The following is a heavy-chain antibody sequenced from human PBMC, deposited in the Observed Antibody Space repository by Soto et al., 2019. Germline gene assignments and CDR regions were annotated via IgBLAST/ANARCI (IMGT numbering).Heavy chain of an antibody. CDR3: SKGILV. CDR2: ISYGGST. D-gene: IGHD5-18*01. Sequence: QVQLQEWGPGLVKPSQTLSLTCTVSCGSINSGGYCWSWIRQHPGKGLDWIGCISYGGSTSYNPALKSRVTISVDTSKNQFSLKLTSVTAADTAVYYCSKGILVWGQGALITVSS. CDR1: CGSINSGGYC. J-gene: IGHJ4*02. V-gene: IGHV4-31*03.